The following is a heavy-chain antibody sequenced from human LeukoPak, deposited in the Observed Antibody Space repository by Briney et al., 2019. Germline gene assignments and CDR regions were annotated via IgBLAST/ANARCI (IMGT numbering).Heavy chain of an antibody. CDR3: ARAGQGAFDI. CDR1: GFTFSSYS. CDR2: TSSSSSYI. V-gene: IGHV3-21*01. Sequence: GGSLRLSCAASGFTFSSYSMNWVRQAPGKGLEWVSSTSSSSSYIYYADSVKGRFTISRDNAKKSLYLQMNSLRAEDTAVYYCARAGQGAFDIWGQGTMVTVSS. J-gene: IGHJ3*02.